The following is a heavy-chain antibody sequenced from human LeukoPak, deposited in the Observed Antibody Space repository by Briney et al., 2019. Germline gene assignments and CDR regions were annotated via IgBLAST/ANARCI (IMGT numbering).Heavy chain of an antibody. V-gene: IGHV1-2*04. CDR1: GYTFTSYA. Sequence: ASVKVSCKASGYTFTSYAMHWVRQAPGQGLEWMGWINPNSGGTNYAQKFQGWVTMTRDTSISTAYMELSRLRSDDTAVYYCARDGADDSSGYYHFDYWGQGTLVTVSS. D-gene: IGHD3-22*01. CDR3: ARDGADDSSGYYHFDY. J-gene: IGHJ4*02. CDR2: INPNSGGT.